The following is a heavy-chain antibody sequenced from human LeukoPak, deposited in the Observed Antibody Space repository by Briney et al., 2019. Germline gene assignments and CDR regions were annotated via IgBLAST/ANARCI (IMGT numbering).Heavy chain of an antibody. Sequence: GRSLRLSCAASGFTFSSYGMPWVRQAPGKGLEWVAVISYDGSNKYYADSVKGRFTISRDNSKNTLYLQMNSLRAEDTAVYYCAKDIDSSGYYPEFDYWGQGTLVTVSS. CDR1: GFTFSSYG. D-gene: IGHD3-22*01. CDR3: AKDIDSSGYYPEFDY. J-gene: IGHJ4*02. V-gene: IGHV3-30*18. CDR2: ISYDGSNK.